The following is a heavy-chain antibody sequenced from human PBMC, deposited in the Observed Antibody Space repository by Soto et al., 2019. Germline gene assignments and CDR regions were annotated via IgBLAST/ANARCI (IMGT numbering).Heavy chain of an antibody. CDR3: ASHRTFWPFDY. CDR2: IYYSDGS. D-gene: IGHD2-8*01. Sequence: SETLSLTCTVSGGSISSGGYYWSWIRQPPGKGLEWIGSIYYSDGSFYNSSLKSRLTISVDTSKNQFSLRLRSVTAADTAVYYCASHRTFWPFDYWGQGTVVTVSS. J-gene: IGHJ4*02. V-gene: IGHV4-39*01. CDR1: GGSISSGGYY.